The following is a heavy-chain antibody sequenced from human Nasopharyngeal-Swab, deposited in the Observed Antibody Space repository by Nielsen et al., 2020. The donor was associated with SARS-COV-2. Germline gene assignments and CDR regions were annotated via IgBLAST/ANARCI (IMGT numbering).Heavy chain of an antibody. CDR3: ARHIRLWSGYHTPFVY. Sequence: WVRAVSGTRLEWIGEIYHSGSTNYNPSLKSRVTISVDKSKNQFSLRLSSVTAADTAVYYCARHIRLWSGYHTPFVYWGQGTLVAVSS. D-gene: IGHD3-3*01. V-gene: IGHV4-4*02. CDR2: IYHSGST. J-gene: IGHJ4*02.